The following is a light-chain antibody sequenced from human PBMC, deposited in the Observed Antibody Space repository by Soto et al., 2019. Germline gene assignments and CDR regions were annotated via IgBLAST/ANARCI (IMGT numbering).Light chain of an antibody. CDR1: NSDIGGYSY. V-gene: IGLV2-14*03. CDR2: DVS. Sequence: QSVLTQPASVSGSPGQSITISCTGSNSDIGGYSYVSWYQQHPGKAPKLMIYDVSNRPSGVSYRFSGSKSGNTASLTISGLQAEDEADYYCTSYTSRSTLVVFGGGTKVTVL. CDR3: TSYTSRSTLVV. J-gene: IGLJ2*01.